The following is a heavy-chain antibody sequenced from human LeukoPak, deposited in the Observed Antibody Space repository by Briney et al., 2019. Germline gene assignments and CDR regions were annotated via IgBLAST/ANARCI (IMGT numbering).Heavy chain of an antibody. CDR2: IYTSGST. Sequence: SETLSLTCTVSGGSISSGSYYWSWIRQPAGKGLEWIGRIYTSGSTNYNPSLKSRVTISVDTSKNQFSLKLSSVTAADTAVYYCARDRDGYNYHAFDIWGQGTMVTVSS. D-gene: IGHD5-24*01. CDR1: GGSISSGSYY. CDR3: ARDRDGYNYHAFDI. J-gene: IGHJ3*02. V-gene: IGHV4-61*02.